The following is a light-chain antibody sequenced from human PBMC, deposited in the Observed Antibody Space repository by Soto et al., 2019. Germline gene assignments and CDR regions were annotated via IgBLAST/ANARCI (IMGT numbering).Light chain of an antibody. CDR2: GAS. V-gene: IGKV3-15*01. Sequence: EIVMAQSPATLSVSPGERATLSCRASQNVGNNLVWYQQKPGQAPRLLIYGASTRAAGIPDRFSGSGSGTEFTLTISGLQSDDFAVYYCQQFNNWPPWTFGQGTKVDIK. CDR3: QQFNNWPPWT. J-gene: IGKJ1*01. CDR1: QNVGNN.